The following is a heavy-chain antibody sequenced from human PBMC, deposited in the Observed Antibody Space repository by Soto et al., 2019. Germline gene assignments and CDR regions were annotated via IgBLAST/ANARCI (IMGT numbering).Heavy chain of an antibody. CDR1: AGSISRYY. D-gene: IGHD5-18*01. J-gene: IGHJ4*02. V-gene: IGHV4-59*01. CDR2: ISYTVAA. CDR3: VGSLMSRAMESFDY. Sequence: HVQLQESGPGLVKPSEPLSLTCGVSAGSISRYYWGGSRSPPGGGLEWIALISYTVAASFNPSLKSRVTISLDTSKNQIALSLMSVTAADTAVYYCVGSLMSRAMESFDYWGQGTLVTVTS.